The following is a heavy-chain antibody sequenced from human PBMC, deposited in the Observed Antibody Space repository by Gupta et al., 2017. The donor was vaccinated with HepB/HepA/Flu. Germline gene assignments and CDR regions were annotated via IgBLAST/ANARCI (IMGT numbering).Heavy chain of an antibody. D-gene: IGHD5-24*01. J-gene: IGHJ4*02. CDR3: VRQRRNGYNYYFDY. CDR2: ISTSGSRM. CDR1: GFTLRNYE. V-gene: IGHV3-48*03. Sequence: EVQLVESGAGLVQPGWSLRLSCFSAGFTLRNYEINWVRQAPGKGLEWVAYISTSGSRMYFADSVRGRFTTSRDNAQNSLYLQLNSLRVEDTAVYYCVRQRRNGYNYYFDYWGQGTVVTVSS.